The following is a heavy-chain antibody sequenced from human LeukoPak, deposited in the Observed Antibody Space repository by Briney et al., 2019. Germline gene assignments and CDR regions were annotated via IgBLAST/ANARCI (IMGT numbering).Heavy chain of an antibody. D-gene: IGHD2-15*01. CDR3: ARDNQYCSGGSCYPGFFDY. V-gene: IGHV3-48*01. CDR2: ISSSSSTI. CDR1: GFTVSGYY. J-gene: IGHJ4*02. Sequence: PGGSLRLSCAASGFTVSGYYMNWVRQAPGKGLEWVSYISSSSSTIYYADSVKGRFTISRDNAKNSLYLQMNSLRAEDTAVYYCARDNQYCSGGSCYPGFFDYWGQGTLVTVSS.